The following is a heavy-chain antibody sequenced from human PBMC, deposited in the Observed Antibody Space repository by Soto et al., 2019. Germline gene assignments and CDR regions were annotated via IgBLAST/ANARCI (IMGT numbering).Heavy chain of an antibody. D-gene: IGHD3-10*01. J-gene: IGHJ6*03. CDR2: MNPTSGNL. CDR1: GYTFTSYA. Sequence: QVQLVQSGAEVKKPGASVKVSCKASGYTFTSYAINWVRQAAGQGLEWMGWMNPTSGNLHYAQKFQGRVTMTRNTSKDTAYMELSSLTSEDTAVYFCARGGLWFGEPPMDVWGKGTTVTVSS. V-gene: IGHV1-8*01. CDR3: ARGGLWFGEPPMDV.